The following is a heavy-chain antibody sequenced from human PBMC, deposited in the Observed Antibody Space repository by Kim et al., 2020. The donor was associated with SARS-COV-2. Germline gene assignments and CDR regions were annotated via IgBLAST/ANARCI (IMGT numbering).Heavy chain of an antibody. CDR2: INYVGNP. D-gene: IGHD3-16*01. CDR3: ARGRRIMLTYVGPPQSLDI. CDR1: GGSFRDYY. J-gene: IGHJ3*02. Sequence: SETPSLTCVVHGGSFRDYYWNWIRQAPGKGLEWIGDINYVGNPDYNPSLTGRVTMSVDTSKNEFSLTLTSVTAADTAIYYCARGRRIMLTYVGPPQSLDIWGRGTLVTVSS. V-gene: IGHV4-34*01.